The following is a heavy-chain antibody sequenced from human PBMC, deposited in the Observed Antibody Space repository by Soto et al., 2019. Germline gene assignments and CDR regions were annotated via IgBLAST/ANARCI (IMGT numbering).Heavy chain of an antibody. CDR1: GYSFTSYW. V-gene: IGHV5-51*01. J-gene: IGHJ4*02. D-gene: IGHD5-18*01. CDR3: ARQGGEDTAMVEFDY. Sequence: GESLNISCKGSGYSFTSYWIGLVRQMPGKGLEWMGIIYPGDSDTRYSPSFQGQVTISADKSISTAYLQWSSLKASDTAMYYCARQGGEDTAMVEFDYWGQGTLVTVSS. CDR2: IYPGDSDT.